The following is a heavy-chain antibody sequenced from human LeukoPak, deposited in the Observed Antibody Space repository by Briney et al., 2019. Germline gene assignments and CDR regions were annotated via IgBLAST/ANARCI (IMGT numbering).Heavy chain of an antibody. V-gene: IGHV3-9*01. Sequence: PGGSLRLSCAASGFTFDDYAMHWVRHAPGKGLEWVSGISWNSGSIGYADSVKGRFTISRDNAKNSLYLQMSSLRAEDTALYYCAKDAYGGNSGYAFDIWGQGTMVTVSS. CDR3: AKDAYGGNSGYAFDI. CDR1: GFTFDDYA. CDR2: ISWNSGSI. D-gene: IGHD4-23*01. J-gene: IGHJ3*02.